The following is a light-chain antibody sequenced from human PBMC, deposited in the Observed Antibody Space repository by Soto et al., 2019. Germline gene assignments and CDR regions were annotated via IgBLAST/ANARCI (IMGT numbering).Light chain of an antibody. Sequence: AIQLTQSPSSLSASVGDRVTITCRVSQDISRALVWYQQKQGRAPRLLIYDASTLESGVPSRFSGSGSGTDFILTLSSLQPEDFATYYCQQSYSCPCTFGPGTKVDLK. J-gene: IGKJ3*01. CDR2: DAS. CDR1: QDISRA. V-gene: IGKV1-13*02. CDR3: QQSYSCPCT.